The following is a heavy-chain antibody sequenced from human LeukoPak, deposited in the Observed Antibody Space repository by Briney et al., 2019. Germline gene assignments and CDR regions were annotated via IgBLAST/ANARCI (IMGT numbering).Heavy chain of an antibody. CDR1: GFTFNTYS. CDR2: ISHDGSNK. D-gene: IGHD3-16*01. Sequence: GGSLRLSCAASGFTFNTYSISWVRQAPGKGLEWLAVISHDGSNKYYADSVKGRITISRDNSMNTLYLQMNSLRAEDTAVYYCAKVRWGSDNALDSWGQGTLVTGSS. CDR3: AKVRWGSDNALDS. J-gene: IGHJ4*02. V-gene: IGHV3-30*18.